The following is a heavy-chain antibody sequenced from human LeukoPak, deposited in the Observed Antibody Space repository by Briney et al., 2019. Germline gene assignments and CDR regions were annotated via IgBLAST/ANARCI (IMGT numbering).Heavy chain of an antibody. CDR2: ISGSGGST. CDR1: GFTFSSYA. V-gene: IGHV3-23*01. CDR3: AKGEFGNYGYFDY. J-gene: IGHJ4*02. Sequence: GGSLRLSCAASGFTFSSYAMSWVRQAPGKGLEWVSAISGSGGSTYYADSVKGRFTISRDNSKNTLYLQMNSLRGEDTAVYYCAKGEFGNYGYFDYWGQGTLVTVSS. D-gene: IGHD4-11*01.